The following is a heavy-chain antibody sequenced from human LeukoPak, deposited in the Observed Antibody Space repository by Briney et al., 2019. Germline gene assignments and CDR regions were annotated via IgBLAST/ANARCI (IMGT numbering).Heavy chain of an antibody. J-gene: IGHJ3*02. CDR1: GGSISSSSYY. D-gene: IGHD4-23*01. CDR2: IYYSGST. Sequence: PSETLSLTCTVSGGSISSSSYYWGWIRQPPGKGLEWIGSIYYSGSTYYNPSLKSRVTISVDTSKNQFSLKLSSVTAADTAVYYCARDQGRTVVTPWGNAFDIWGQGTMVTVSS. CDR3: ARDQGRTVVTPWGNAFDI. V-gene: IGHV4-39*02.